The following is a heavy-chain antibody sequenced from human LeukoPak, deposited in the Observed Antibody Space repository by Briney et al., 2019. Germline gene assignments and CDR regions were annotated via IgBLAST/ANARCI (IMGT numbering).Heavy chain of an antibody. Sequence: GGSLRLSCAASGLAFNKYWMHWVRQTPGKGLVWVSRINGDGSTTSYADSVKGGFTISRDNAKNTLYLQMSSLRAEDTAVYYCATGNYYDSRGYYTFGHWGQGTLVTVSS. CDR3: ATGNYYDSRGYYTFGH. J-gene: IGHJ4*02. CDR1: GLAFNKYW. CDR2: INGDGSTT. D-gene: IGHD3-22*01. V-gene: IGHV3-74*01.